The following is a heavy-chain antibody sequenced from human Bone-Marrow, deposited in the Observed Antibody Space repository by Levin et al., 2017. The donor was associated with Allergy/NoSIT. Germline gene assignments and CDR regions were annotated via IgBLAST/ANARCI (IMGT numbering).Heavy chain of an antibody. J-gene: IGHJ5*02. D-gene: IGHD2-15*01. Sequence: SETLSLTCAVSGGSISSGGYSWSWIRQPPGKGLEWIGYIYHSGSTYYNPSLKSRVTISVDRSKNQFSLKLSSVTAADTAVYYCARGVRLGCSGGSCYSWGDWFDPWGQGTLVTVSS. CDR3: ARGVRLGCSGGSCYSWGDWFDP. V-gene: IGHV4-30-2*01. CDR1: GGSISSGGYS. CDR2: IYHSGST.